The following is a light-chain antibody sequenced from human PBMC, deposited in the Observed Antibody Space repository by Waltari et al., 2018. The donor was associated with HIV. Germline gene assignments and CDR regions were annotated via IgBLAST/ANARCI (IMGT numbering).Light chain of an antibody. Sequence: QSVLTQPPSVSGAPGQRVTISCTGSSSNIGAGYDVHWYQQLPGTAPKLLSYSNSNRPSGVPDRFSGSKAGTSASLAITGLQAEDEANYYCQSYDSSLSGVFGTGTKVTVL. CDR1: SSNIGAGYD. J-gene: IGLJ1*01. V-gene: IGLV1-40*01. CDR3: QSYDSSLSGV. CDR2: SNS.